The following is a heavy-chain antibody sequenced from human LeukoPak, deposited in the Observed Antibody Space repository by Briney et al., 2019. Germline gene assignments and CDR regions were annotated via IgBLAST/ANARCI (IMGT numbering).Heavy chain of an antibody. V-gene: IGHV3-53*01. J-gene: IGHJ2*01. Sequence: GGSLRLSCAASGFTVSSNYMSWVRQAPGKGLEWVSVVYGGGSTFYADSVKGRFTISRDTSKNTLYLQMHGLRAEDTAVYYCARDSGVSNWYFDLWGRGTLVTVSP. CDR1: GFTVSSNY. D-gene: IGHD3-10*01. CDR3: ARDSGVSNWYFDL. CDR2: VYGGGST.